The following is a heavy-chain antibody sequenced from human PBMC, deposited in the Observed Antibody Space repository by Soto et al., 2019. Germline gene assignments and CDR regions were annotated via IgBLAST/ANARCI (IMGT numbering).Heavy chain of an antibody. Sequence: ASVKVSSKASGYTFSSSAMHWVRQATGQSLEWMGWINVGTDKTEYSRRLQGRVTMTRNTSISTAYMELSSLRSEDTAVYYCARGPLGYDILTGPTPLDYYYYMDFWGKGTTVPVSS. J-gene: IGHJ6*03. CDR2: INVGTDKT. CDR1: GYTFSSSA. D-gene: IGHD3-9*01. CDR3: ARGPLGYDILTGPTPLDYYYYMDF. V-gene: IGHV1-3*01.